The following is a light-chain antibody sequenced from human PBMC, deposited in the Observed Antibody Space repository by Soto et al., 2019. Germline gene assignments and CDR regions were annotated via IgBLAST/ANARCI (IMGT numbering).Light chain of an antibody. V-gene: IGKV3-20*01. CDR1: QSLTSNY. CDR3: QQYKSSPPSYT. CDR2: GAS. Sequence: EIVLTQSPGTLSLSPGERATPSCRASQSLTSNYLAWYQQKPGQAPRLLIYGASSRATGIPDRFSASGSGTDFTLTISRLEPEDFAVYYCQQYKSSPPSYTFGQGTKLEIK. J-gene: IGKJ2*01.